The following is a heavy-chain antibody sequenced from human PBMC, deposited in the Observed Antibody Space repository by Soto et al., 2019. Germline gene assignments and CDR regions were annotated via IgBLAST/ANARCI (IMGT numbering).Heavy chain of an antibody. CDR3: ARHGYSYGGGYFDY. J-gene: IGHJ4*02. Sequence: AMRLSCAASGFTVSSNYMSWVRQAPGKGLEWVSVIYSGGSAYYADSVKGRFTISRDNSKNTLYLQMNSLRAEDTAVYYCARHGYSYGGGYFDYWGQG. CDR1: GFTVSSNY. V-gene: IGHV3-66*04. D-gene: IGHD5-18*01. CDR2: IYSGGSA.